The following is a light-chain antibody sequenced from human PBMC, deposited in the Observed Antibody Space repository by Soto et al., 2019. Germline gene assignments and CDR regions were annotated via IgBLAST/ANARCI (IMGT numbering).Light chain of an antibody. CDR3: QQYNGYPWT. J-gene: IGKJ1*01. V-gene: IGKV1-5*01. Sequence: DIQMTQSPSTLSASVGDRVTITCRASQSISSWLAWYQQKPGKAPKLLIYDVSNLESGVPSRFSGSGSGTEFTLTISSLQPDDFATYYCQQYNGYPWTVGRGTKVEVK. CDR1: QSISSW. CDR2: DVS.